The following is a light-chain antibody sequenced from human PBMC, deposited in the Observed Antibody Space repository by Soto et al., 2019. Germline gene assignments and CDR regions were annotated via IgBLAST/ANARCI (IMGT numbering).Light chain of an antibody. V-gene: IGKV3-15*01. Sequence: EIVITQSPSTLSVSPGERVTLSCRASQSVSVDLAWYQQRPGQAPRLLIYGASTRATGIPVRFSGSGSGTEFSLTISSLQSEDFAFYYCQQYNNWPPWTFGQGTKV. J-gene: IGKJ1*01. CDR3: QQYNNWPPWT. CDR2: GAS. CDR1: QSVSVD.